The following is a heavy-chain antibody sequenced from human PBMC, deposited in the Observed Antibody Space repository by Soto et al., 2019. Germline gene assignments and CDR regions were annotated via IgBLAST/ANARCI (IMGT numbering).Heavy chain of an antibody. Sequence: ASVKVSCKASGYTFTSYAMHWVRQAPGQRLEWMGWINAGNGNTKYSQKFQGRVTITRDTSASTAYMELSSLRSEDTAVYYCARGRSSSWYELRMDVWGQGTTVTVSS. CDR1: GYTFTSYA. CDR3: ARGRSSSWYELRMDV. V-gene: IGHV1-3*01. J-gene: IGHJ6*02. D-gene: IGHD6-13*01. CDR2: INAGNGNT.